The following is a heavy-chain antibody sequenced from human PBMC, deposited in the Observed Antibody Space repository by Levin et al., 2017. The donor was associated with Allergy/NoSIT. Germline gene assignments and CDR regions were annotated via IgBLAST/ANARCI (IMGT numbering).Heavy chain of an antibody. D-gene: IGHD3-10*01. CDR3: ARGDGSGSYYVGAFDI. CDR1: GFTFSSYS. Sequence: LSLTCAASGFTFSSYSMNWVRQAPGKGLEWVSSISSSSSYIYYADSVKGRFTISRDNAKNSLYLQMNSLRAEDTAVYYCARGDGSGSYYVGAFDIWGQGTMVTVSS. CDR2: ISSSSSYI. J-gene: IGHJ3*02. V-gene: IGHV3-21*01.